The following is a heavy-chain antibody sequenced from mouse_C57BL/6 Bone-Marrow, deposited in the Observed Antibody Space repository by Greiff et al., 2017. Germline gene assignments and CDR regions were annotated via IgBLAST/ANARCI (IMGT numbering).Heavy chain of an antibody. D-gene: IGHD1-1*01. CDR3: ARVLYYGSSDGYFDV. CDR2: INYDGSST. V-gene: IGHV5-16*01. Sequence: EVKLMESEGGLVQPGSSMKLSCTASGFTFSDYYMAWVRQVPEKGLEWVANINYDGSSTYYLDSLKSRFIISRDNAKNILYLQMSRWKSDDTAAYYCARVLYYGSSDGYFDVWGTGTTVTVSS. CDR1: GFTFSDYY. J-gene: IGHJ1*03.